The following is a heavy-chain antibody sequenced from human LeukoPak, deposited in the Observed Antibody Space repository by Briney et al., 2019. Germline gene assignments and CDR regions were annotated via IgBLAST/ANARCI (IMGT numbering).Heavy chain of an antibody. CDR2: INPNSGGT. CDR1: GYTFTGYY. CDR3: ARDRGYSSSTYYFDY. J-gene: IGHJ4*02. V-gene: IGHV1-2*02. Sequence: ASVKVSCKASGYTFTGYYMHWVRQAPGQGLEWMGWINPNSGGTNYAQKFQGRVTMTRDTSISTAYMELSRLRSDDTAVYYCARDRGYSSSTYYFDYWGQGTLVTVSS. D-gene: IGHD6-13*01.